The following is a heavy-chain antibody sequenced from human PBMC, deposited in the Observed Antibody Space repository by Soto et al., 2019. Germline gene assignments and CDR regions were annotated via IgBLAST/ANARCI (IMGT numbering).Heavy chain of an antibody. V-gene: IGHV3-33*01. CDR1: GFTFSSYG. CDR2: IWYDGSNK. CDR3: ARDSALEGYCSGGSCSGFDY. J-gene: IGHJ4*02. Sequence: GGSLRLSCAASGFTFSSYGMHWVRQAPGKGLEWVAVIWYDGSNKYYADSVKGRFTISRDNSKNTLYLQMNSLRAEDTTVYYCARDSALEGYCSGGSCSGFDYWGQGTLVTVSS. D-gene: IGHD2-15*01.